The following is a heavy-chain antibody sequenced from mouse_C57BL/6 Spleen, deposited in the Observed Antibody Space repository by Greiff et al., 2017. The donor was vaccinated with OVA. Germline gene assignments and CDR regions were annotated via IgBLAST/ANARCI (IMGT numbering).Heavy chain of an antibody. Sequence: EVQLVESGPELVKPGASVKISCKASGYSFTGYYMNWVKQSPEKSLEWIGEINPSTGGTTYNQKFKAKATLTVDKSSSTAYMQLKSLTSEDSAVYYCARDYGSSHWYFDVWGTGTTVTVSS. V-gene: IGHV1-42*01. CDR1: GYSFTGYY. J-gene: IGHJ1*03. CDR3: ARDYGSSHWYFDV. D-gene: IGHD1-1*01. CDR2: INPSTGGT.